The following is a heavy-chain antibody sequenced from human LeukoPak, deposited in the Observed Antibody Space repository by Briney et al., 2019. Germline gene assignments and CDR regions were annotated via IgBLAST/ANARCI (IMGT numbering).Heavy chain of an antibody. Sequence: SETLSLTCTVSGGSISSYYWNWIRQPPGKGLEWIGYIFYSGSTNYNPSLKSRVTISVDTSENQFSLKLSSVTAADTAVYYCARQARGVSSNFDYWGQGTLVTVSS. CDR2: IFYSGST. V-gene: IGHV4-59*08. D-gene: IGHD2-8*01. CDR3: ARQARGVSSNFDY. CDR1: GGSISSYY. J-gene: IGHJ4*02.